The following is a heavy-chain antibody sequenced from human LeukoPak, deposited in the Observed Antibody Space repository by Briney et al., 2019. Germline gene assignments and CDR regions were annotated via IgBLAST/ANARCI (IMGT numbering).Heavy chain of an antibody. V-gene: IGHV1-18*01. CDR2: ISAYNGNT. CDR3: ARDPLYYYDSSGYWNDAFDI. CDR1: GYTFTSYG. Sequence: ASVKVSCKASGYTFTSYGISWVRQAPGQGLGWMGWISAYNGNTNYAQKLQGRVTMTTDTSTSTAYMELRSLRSDDTAVYYCARDPLYYYDSSGYWNDAFDIWGQGTMVTVSS. J-gene: IGHJ3*02. D-gene: IGHD3-22*01.